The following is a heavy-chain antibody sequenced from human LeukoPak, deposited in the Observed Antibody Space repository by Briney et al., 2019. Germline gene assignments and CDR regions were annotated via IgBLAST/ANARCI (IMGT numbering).Heavy chain of an antibody. CDR2: IYPGDSDT. V-gene: IGHV5-51*01. J-gene: IGHJ4*02. CDR3: ATRDPPHCSSTSCYGGY. D-gene: IGHD2-2*01. CDR1: GYSFTSYW. Sequence: GESLKISCKGSGYSFTSYWIGWVRQMPGKGLEWMGIIYPGDSDTRYSPSFQGQVTISADKSISTAYLQWSSLKASDTAMYYCATRDPPHCSSTSCYGGYWGQGTLVTVSS.